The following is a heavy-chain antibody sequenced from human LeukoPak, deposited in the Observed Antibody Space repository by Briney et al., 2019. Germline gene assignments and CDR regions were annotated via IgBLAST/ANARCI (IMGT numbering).Heavy chain of an antibody. J-gene: IGHJ4*02. V-gene: IGHV3-7*01. D-gene: IGHD2-2*01. CDR3: ARDRAFSTFDY. CDR1: GFTFNNYA. CDR2: INPDASTK. Sequence: GGSLRLSCEVSGFTFNNYAMHWVRQAPGKGLEWLGNINPDASTKNYAASVRGRFTFSRDNAKNSLYLHMSSLRAEDTAIYYCARDRAFSTFDYWGRGTLVTVSS.